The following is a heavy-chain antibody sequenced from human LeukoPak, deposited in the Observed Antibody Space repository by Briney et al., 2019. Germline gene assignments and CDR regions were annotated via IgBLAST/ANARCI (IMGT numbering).Heavy chain of an antibody. CDR3: ARDPFRLYFDY. CDR2: INPNSGGT. D-gene: IGHD3-10*01. J-gene: IGHJ4*02. CDR1: GYTFTTYA. V-gene: IGHV1-2*02. Sequence: ASVKVSCKASGYTFTTYAMNWVRQAPGQGLEWMGWINPNSGGTNYAQKFQGRVTMTRDTSISTAYMELSRLRSDDTAVYYCARDPFRLYFDYWGQGTLVTVSS.